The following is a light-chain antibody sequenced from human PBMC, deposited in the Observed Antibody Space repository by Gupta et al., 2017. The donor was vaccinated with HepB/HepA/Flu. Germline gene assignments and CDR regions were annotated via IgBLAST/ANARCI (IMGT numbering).Light chain of an antibody. CDR3: QQYYRDPWT. V-gene: IGKV4-1*01. CDR2: WAS. J-gene: IGKJ1*01. Sequence: THTPVIPSASLGVRATINCQSSQTILYNSKNKNYLAWYQQRPGQPPKLLISWASTRESGVPDRFSGGGSGTDFTLTISSLQAEDVAVYYCQQYYRDPWTFGQGTKVEIK. CDR1: QTILYNSKNKNY.